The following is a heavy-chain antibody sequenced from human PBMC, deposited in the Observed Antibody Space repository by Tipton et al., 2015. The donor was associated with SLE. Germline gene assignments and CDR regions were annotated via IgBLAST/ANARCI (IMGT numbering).Heavy chain of an antibody. Sequence: LRLSCAVSGDSMRSGAHSWSWIRQPPGKGLEWIGYIYHTGTTYYNPSLESRVSMSVDASKNQFSLRLSSVTAADTAVYYCARAVGDNVGWYFDYWGQGTLVTVSS. CDR2: IYHTGTT. V-gene: IGHV4-30-2*01. CDR1: GDSMRSGAHS. J-gene: IGHJ4*02. CDR3: ARAVGDNVGWYFDY. D-gene: IGHD2-21*01.